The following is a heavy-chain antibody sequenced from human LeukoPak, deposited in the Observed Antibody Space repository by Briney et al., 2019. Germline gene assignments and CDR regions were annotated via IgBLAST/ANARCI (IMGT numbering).Heavy chain of an antibody. CDR3: AKVGCGGDCYYYYFDY. CDR2: ISGSGSST. D-gene: IGHD2-21*02. J-gene: IGHJ4*02. V-gene: IGHV3-23*01. Sequence: GGSLRLSCAASGFTFSSYAMSWVRQAPGKGLEWVSAISGSGSSTYYADSVKGRFTISRDNSKNTLYLQMNSLRAEDTAVYYCAKVGCGGDCYYYYFDYWGQGTLVTVSS. CDR1: GFTFSSYA.